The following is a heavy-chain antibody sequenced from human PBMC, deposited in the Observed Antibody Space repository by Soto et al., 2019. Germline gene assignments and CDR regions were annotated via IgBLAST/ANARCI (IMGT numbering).Heavy chain of an antibody. Sequence: QVQLVQSGAEVKKPGSSVNVSCKASGGTFSSYTISWVRQAPGQGLEWMGRIIPILGIANYAQKFQGRVTITAAKSTSTAYMELSSLRSEDTAVSYCAAEYGGNSAWGQGTLVTVSS. V-gene: IGHV1-69*02. J-gene: IGHJ4*02. CDR2: IIPILGIA. D-gene: IGHD4-17*01. CDR3: AAEYGGNSA. CDR1: GGTFSSYT.